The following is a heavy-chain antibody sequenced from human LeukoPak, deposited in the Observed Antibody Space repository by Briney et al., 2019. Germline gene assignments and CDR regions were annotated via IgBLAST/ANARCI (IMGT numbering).Heavy chain of an antibody. CDR1: GGSISSGGYY. CDR2: IYYSGST. D-gene: IGHD6-19*01. V-gene: IGHV4-31*03. CDR3: ARVRVAVAGTGSYYFDY. Sequence: PSETLSLTCTVSGGSISSGGYYWSWIRQHPGKGLEWIGYIYYSGSTYYNPSLKSRVTISVDTSKNQFSLKLSSVTAADTAVYYCARVRVAVAGTGSYYFDYWGQETLVTVSS. J-gene: IGHJ4*02.